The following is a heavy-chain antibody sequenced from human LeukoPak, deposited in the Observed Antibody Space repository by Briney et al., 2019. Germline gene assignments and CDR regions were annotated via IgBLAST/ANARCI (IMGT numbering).Heavy chain of an antibody. Sequence: GGSLRLSCAASGFTFSSYGMNSVRQAPGKGVELVSSISSSSSYLYYTDSLKGRFTISRDNAKNSLYLQMNSLRAEDTAVYYCARDRRSGYSGYDYGAFGHWGQGTLVTVSS. CDR3: ARDRRSGYSGYDYGAFGH. CDR2: ISSSSSYL. J-gene: IGHJ4*02. CDR1: GFTFSSYG. D-gene: IGHD5-12*01. V-gene: IGHV3-21*01.